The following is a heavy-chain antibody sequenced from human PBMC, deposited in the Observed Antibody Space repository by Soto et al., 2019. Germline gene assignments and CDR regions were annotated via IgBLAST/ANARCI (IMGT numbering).Heavy chain of an antibody. V-gene: IGHV1-46*02. D-gene: IGHD2-15*01. CDR1: GYTINSYY. Sequence: ASVTVSCKESGYTINSYYMHWVRQAPKQGLEWMGIINPSGGSTSYAQKFQGRVTMTRDTSTSTVYMELSSLRSEDTAVYYCARDGDDCSGGSCYSGPTDYWGQGTLVTVSS. J-gene: IGHJ4*02. CDR2: INPSGGST. CDR3: ARDGDDCSGGSCYSGPTDY.